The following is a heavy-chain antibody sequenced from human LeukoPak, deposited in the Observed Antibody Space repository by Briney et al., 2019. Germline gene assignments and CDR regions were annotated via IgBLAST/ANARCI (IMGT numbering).Heavy chain of an antibody. CDR1: GGSVSSGSYY. CDR3: ARVASGYDVFDI. D-gene: IGHD3-3*01. J-gene: IGHJ3*02. Sequence: PSETLSLTCTVSGGSVSSGSYYWSWMRQPPGKGLEWIGYIYYSRSTNYNPSLKSRVTISVDTSKNQFSLKLSSVSAADTAVLYCARVASGYDVFDIWGQGTMVIVSS. V-gene: IGHV4-61*01. CDR2: IYYSRST.